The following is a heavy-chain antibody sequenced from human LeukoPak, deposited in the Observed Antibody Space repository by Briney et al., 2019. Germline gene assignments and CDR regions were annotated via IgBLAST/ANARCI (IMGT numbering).Heavy chain of an antibody. Sequence: SETLSLTCTVSDGSISTYYWNWIRQPAGKGLEWIGRIYVSGITHYNPSLKSRVSMSVDTSKNQFSMKLTSVTAADTAMYYCARHADSSGYSPFDYWGQGTLVTVSS. J-gene: IGHJ4*02. D-gene: IGHD3-22*01. CDR1: DGSISTYY. CDR3: ARHADSSGYSPFDY. CDR2: IYVSGIT. V-gene: IGHV4-4*07.